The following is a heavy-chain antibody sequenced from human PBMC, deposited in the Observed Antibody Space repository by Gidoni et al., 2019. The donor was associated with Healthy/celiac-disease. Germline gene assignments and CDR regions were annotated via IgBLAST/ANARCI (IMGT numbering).Heavy chain of an antibody. D-gene: IGHD6-13*01. J-gene: IGHJ6*02. CDR2: IWYDGSNK. CDR1: GFTFSSYG. Sequence: QVQLVESGGGVVQPGRSLRLSCAASGFTFSSYGMHWVRQAPGKGLEWVAVIWYDGSNKDYADSVKGRFTISRDNSKNTLYLQMNSLRAEDTAVYYCARDRTHSSSWHHAVYYIMDVWGQGTTVTVSS. V-gene: IGHV3-33*01. CDR3: ARDRTHSSSWHHAVYYIMDV.